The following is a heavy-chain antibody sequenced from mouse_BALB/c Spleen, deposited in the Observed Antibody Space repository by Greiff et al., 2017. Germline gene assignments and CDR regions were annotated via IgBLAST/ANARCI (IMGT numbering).Heavy chain of an antibody. V-gene: IGHV7-3*02. D-gene: IGHD1-1*01. CDR1: GFTFTDYY. CDR3: ARRPYYYGSSTYAMDY. Sequence: EVQVVESGGGLVQPGGSLRLSCATSGFTFTDYYMSWVRQPPGKALEWLGFIRNKANGYTTEYSASVKGRFTISRDTSQSILYLQMNTLRAEDSATYYCARRPYYYGSSTYAMDYWGEGTSVTVSS. CDR2: IRNKANGYTT. J-gene: IGHJ4*01.